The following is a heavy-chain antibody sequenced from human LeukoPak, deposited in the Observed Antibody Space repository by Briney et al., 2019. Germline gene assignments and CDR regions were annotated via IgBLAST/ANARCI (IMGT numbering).Heavy chain of an antibody. V-gene: IGHV6-1*01. J-gene: IGHJ5*02. CDR1: GDSVSSNSVT. CDR2: TYYRSTWYN. D-gene: IGHD2-2*01. CDR3: ARRLTQYDCFDP. Sequence: PSQTLSLTCAISGDSVSSNSVTWHWIGQSPSRGLEWLGRTYYRSTWYNDYAVSVRGRITVNPDTSKNQFSLHLNSVTPEDTAVYYCARRLTQYDCFDPWGQGILVTVSS.